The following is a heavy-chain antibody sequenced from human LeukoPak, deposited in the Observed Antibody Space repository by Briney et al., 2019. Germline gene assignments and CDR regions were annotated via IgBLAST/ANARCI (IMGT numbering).Heavy chain of an antibody. CDR1: GFTFSTYA. CDR3: AKTTSPLHGMDV. CDR2: ISGGGGST. V-gene: IGHV3-23*01. J-gene: IGHJ6*02. D-gene: IGHD1-14*01. Sequence: PGGSLRLSCAASGFTFSTYAMSWVRQAPGKGLEWVSAISGGGGSTYYADSVKGRFTISRDNSKNTLYVQMNSLRAEDTAVYYCAKTTSPLHGMDVWGQGTTVTVSS.